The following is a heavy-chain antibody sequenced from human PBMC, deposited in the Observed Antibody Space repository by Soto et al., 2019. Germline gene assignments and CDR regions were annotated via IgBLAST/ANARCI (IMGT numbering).Heavy chain of an antibody. J-gene: IGHJ6*02. Sequence: VASVKVSCKASGGTFSSYAISWVRQAPGQGLEWMGGIIPIFGTANYAQKFQGRVTITADKSTSTAYMELSSLRSEDTAVYYCARGLPDYSNPHRLYGMDVWGQGTTVTVSS. V-gene: IGHV1-69*06. CDR1: GGTFSSYA. D-gene: IGHD4-4*01. CDR2: IIPIFGTA. CDR3: ARGLPDYSNPHRLYGMDV.